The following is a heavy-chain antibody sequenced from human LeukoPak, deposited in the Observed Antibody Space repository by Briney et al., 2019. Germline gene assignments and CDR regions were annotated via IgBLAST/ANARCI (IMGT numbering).Heavy chain of an antibody. J-gene: IGHJ6*02. V-gene: IGHV3-30*18. CDR1: VFTFSSYG. CDR3: AKDKGSGWTYGMDV. CDR2: ISYDGSNK. D-gene: IGHD6-19*01. Sequence: GRSLRLSCAAAVFTFSSYGMHWVRQAPGKGLEWVAVISYDGSNKYYADSVKGRFTIFRDNSKNTLFLQMNSLRAEDTAVYCCAKDKGSGWTYGMDVWGQGTTVTVSS.